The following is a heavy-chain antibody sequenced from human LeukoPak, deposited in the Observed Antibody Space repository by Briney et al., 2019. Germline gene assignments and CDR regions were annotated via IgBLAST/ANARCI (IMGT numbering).Heavy chain of an antibody. CDR3: AKGDSSSWLAFDY. Sequence: GGSLRLSCAASGFTFDDYAMHWVRQAPGKGLEWVSGISWNSGSIGYADSVKGRFTISRDNAKNSLYLQMNSLRAEDMALYYCAKGDSSSWLAFDYWGQGTLVTVSS. J-gene: IGHJ4*02. V-gene: IGHV3-9*03. CDR2: ISWNSGSI. D-gene: IGHD6-13*01. CDR1: GFTFDDYA.